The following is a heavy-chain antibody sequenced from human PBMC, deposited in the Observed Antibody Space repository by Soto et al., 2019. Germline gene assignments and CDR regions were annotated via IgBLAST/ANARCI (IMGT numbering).Heavy chain of an antibody. CDR1: GFTFTSSA. CDR2: IVVGSGNT. J-gene: IGHJ4*02. CDR3: AADMYDSSGYYSPVFDY. D-gene: IGHD3-22*01. Sequence: ASVKVSCKASGFTFTSSAVQWVRQARGQRLEWIGWIVVGSGNTNYAQKFQERVTITRDMSTSTAYMELSSLRSEDTAVYYCAADMYDSSGYYSPVFDYWGQGTLVTVSS. V-gene: IGHV1-58*01.